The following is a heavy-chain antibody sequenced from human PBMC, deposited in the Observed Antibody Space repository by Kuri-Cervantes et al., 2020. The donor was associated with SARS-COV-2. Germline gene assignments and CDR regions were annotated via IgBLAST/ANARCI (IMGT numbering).Heavy chain of an antibody. CDR2: ISGSGGST. CDR1: GFTFGSYA. D-gene: IGHD1-14*01. Sequence: GGSLRLSCAASGFTFGSYAMSWVRQAPGKGLEWVSAISGSGGSTYYADSVKGRFTISRDNSKNTLYLQMNSLRAEDTAVYYCARSGVSAATGYYYYYMDVWGKGTTVTVSS. J-gene: IGHJ6*03. V-gene: IGHV3-23*01. CDR3: ARSGVSAATGYYYYYMDV.